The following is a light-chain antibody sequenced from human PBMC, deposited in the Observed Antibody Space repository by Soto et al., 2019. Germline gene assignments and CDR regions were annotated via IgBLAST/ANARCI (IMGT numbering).Light chain of an antibody. Sequence: EIVLTQSPGTLSLSPGERATLSCRASQSASNNYLAWYQQKPGQAPRLLIYGASNRATGIPDRFSGSGSGTDFTLTISRLEPEDYAVYFCQQYGRSPWTFGQGTKVDIK. CDR3: QQYGRSPWT. CDR1: QSASNNY. J-gene: IGKJ1*01. CDR2: GAS. V-gene: IGKV3-20*01.